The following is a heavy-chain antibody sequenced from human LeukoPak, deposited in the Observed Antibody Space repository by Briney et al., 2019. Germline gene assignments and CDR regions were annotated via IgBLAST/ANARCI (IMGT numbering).Heavy chain of an antibody. J-gene: IGHJ4*02. Sequence: WGSLRLSCAASGFTFSDYYMSWIRQAPGKGLEWVSYISSSGSTIYYADSVKGRFTISRDNAKNSLYLQMNSLRAEDTAVYYCASDDYYDSSGLLNWGQGTLVTVSS. CDR3: ASDDYYDSSGLLN. CDR1: GFTFSDYY. V-gene: IGHV3-11*04. D-gene: IGHD3-22*01. CDR2: ISSSGSTI.